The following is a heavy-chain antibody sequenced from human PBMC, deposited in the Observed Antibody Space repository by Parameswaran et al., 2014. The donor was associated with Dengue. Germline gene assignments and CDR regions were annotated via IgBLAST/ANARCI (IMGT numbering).Heavy chain of an antibody. CDR2: IYSGGST. CDR3: ARMEVVVIAYWYFDL. D-gene: IGHD2-21*01. V-gene: IGHV3-66*01. Sequence: WIRQPPGKGLEWVSVIYSGGSTYYADSVKGRFTISRDNSKNTLYLQMNSLRAEDTAVYYCARMEVVVIAYWYFDLWGRGTLVTVSS. J-gene: IGHJ2*01.